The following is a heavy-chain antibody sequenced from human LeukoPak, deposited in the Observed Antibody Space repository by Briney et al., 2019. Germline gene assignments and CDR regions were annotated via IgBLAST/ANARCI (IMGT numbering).Heavy chain of an antibody. J-gene: IGHJ4*02. V-gene: IGHV3-21*04. CDR3: AKDPERITMVRGAYLEGY. CDR2: ISSSSSYI. Sequence: GGSLRLSCAASGFTFSSYSMNWVRQAPGKGLEWVSSISSSSSYIYYADSVKGRFTISRDNSKNSLYLQMNSLRTEDTALYYCAKDPERITMVRGAYLEGYWGQGTLVTVSS. CDR1: GFTFSSYS. D-gene: IGHD3-10*01.